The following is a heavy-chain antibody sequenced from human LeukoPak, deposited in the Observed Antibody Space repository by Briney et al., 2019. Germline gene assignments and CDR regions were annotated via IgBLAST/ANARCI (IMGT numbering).Heavy chain of an antibody. CDR1: GGNFSSYA. J-gene: IGHJ4*02. CDR2: IIPVYGTM. D-gene: IGHD4-17*01. Sequence: SVKVSCKASGGNFSSYAISWVRQAPGQGLEWLGGIIPVYGTMNYAQKLRGRVTINADESTSTAYMELGSLRSEDTAVYYCARAGLTVTLDPYFDKWGQGTLVTVSS. CDR3: ARAGLTVTLDPYFDK. V-gene: IGHV1-69*13.